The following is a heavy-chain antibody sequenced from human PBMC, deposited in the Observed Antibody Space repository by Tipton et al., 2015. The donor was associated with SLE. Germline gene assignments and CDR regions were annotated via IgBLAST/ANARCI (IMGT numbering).Heavy chain of an antibody. Sequence: TLSLTCTVSGGSISSHYWSWIRQPPGKGLEWIGYIYYSGSTHYNPYLKRRVTISVDTSNYHFSLNLRSVTAADTAVYYCARGTYYYESSGYNGYYHYYMDVWGRGTAVTVSS. CDR3: ARGTYYYESSGYNGYYHYYMDV. CDR2: IYYSGST. D-gene: IGHD3-22*01. J-gene: IGHJ6*03. CDR1: GGSISSHY. V-gene: IGHV4-59*11.